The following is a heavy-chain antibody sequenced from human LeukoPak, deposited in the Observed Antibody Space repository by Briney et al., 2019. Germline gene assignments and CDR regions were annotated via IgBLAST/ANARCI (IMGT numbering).Heavy chain of an antibody. D-gene: IGHD3-16*01. CDR2: IYYSGST. V-gene: IGHV4-59*01. Sequence: SETLSLTGTVSGGSISSYYWSWIRQPPGKGLEWIGYIYYSGSTNYNPSLESRVTISVDTSKNQFSLKLSSVTAADTAVYYCARGGRAAPFDYWGQGTLVTVSS. J-gene: IGHJ4*02. CDR3: ARGGRAAPFDY. CDR1: GGSISSYY.